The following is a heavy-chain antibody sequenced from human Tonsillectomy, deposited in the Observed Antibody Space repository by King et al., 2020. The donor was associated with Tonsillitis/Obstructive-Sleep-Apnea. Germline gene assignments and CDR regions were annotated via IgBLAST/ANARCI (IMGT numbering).Heavy chain of an antibody. V-gene: IGHV3-48*04. CDR3: VRDKGEGIAAAGLDY. D-gene: IGHD6-13*01. CDR2: ISSSSSTI. CDR1: GFTFSSYS. J-gene: IGHJ4*02. Sequence: VQLVESGGGLVQPGGSLRLSCAASGFTFSSYSMNWVRQAPGKGLEWVSYISSSSSTIYYADSVKGRFTISRDNAKNSLYLQMNSLRAEDTAVYYCVRDKGEGIAAAGLDYWGQGTLVTVSS.